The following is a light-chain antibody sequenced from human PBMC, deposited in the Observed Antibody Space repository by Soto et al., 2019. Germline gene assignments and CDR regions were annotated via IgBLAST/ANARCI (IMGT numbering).Light chain of an antibody. CDR3: CSYAGSANLR. J-gene: IGLJ2*01. V-gene: IGLV2-23*02. CDR1: SSDVGSYNL. Sequence: QSALTQPASVSGSPGQSITLSCTGTSSDVGSYNLVSWYQQHPGKAPKLIIYDVSERPSGVSDRFSGSKSGNTASLTISGLQAEDEADYYCCSYAGSANLRFGGGTKLTVL. CDR2: DVS.